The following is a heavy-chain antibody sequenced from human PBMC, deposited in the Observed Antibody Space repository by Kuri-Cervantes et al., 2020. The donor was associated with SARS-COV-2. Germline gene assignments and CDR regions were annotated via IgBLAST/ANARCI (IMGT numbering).Heavy chain of an antibody. CDR3: ARTLGEDIVVVPAATFDY. V-gene: IGHV3-30-3*01. Sequence: GESLKISCAASGFTFSSYAMHWVRQAPGKGLEWVAVISYDGSNKYYADSVKGRFTISRDNSKNTLYLQVNSLGAEDTAVYYCARTLGEDIVVVPAATFDYWGQGTLVTVSS. CDR2: ISYDGSNK. J-gene: IGHJ4*02. D-gene: IGHD2-2*01. CDR1: GFTFSSYA.